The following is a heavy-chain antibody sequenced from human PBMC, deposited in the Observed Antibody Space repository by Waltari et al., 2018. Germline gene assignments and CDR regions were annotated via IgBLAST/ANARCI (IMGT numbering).Heavy chain of an antibody. J-gene: IGHJ4*02. Sequence: QVQLVQSGAEVKKPGSSVKVSCKASGGTFSSYTISWVRQAPGQGLEWMGSIIPILGIATSAQKFQGRVTITADKSTSTAYMELSSLRSEDTAVYYCAREGDRFGVLTGDYWGQGTLVTVSS. CDR2: IIPILGIA. D-gene: IGHD3-3*01. CDR3: AREGDRFGVLTGDY. V-gene: IGHV1-69*08. CDR1: GGTFSSYT.